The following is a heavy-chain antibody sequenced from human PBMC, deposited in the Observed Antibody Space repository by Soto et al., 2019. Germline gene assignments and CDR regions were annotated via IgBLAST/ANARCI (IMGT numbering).Heavy chain of an antibody. CDR2: ISGSGGST. V-gene: IGHV3-23*01. CDR1: GFTFSSYA. Sequence: GGSLRLSCAASGFTFSSYAMSWVRQAPGKGLEWVSAISGSGGSTYYADSVKGRFTISRDNSKNTLYLQMNSLRAEDTAVYYCAKVGYCSNGVGHYYFDYWGQGTLVTVSS. J-gene: IGHJ4*02. CDR3: AKVGYCSNGVGHYYFDY. D-gene: IGHD2-8*01.